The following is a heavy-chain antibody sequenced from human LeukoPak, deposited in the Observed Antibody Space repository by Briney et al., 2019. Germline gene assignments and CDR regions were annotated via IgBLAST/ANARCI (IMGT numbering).Heavy chain of an antibody. J-gene: IGHJ2*01. Sequence: GGSLRLSCAASGFIFKDYAMNWVRQAPGKGLQWVSSIHYSGRATYYADSVKGRFAIFRDSSKNTLYLQMNSLRAEDSAVYYCAKAANEKTANVTAARSYWYFDLWGRGTLITVSS. V-gene: IGHV3-23*01. CDR3: AKAANEKTANVTAARSYWYFDL. D-gene: IGHD6-13*01. CDR2: IHYSGRAT. CDR1: GFIFKDYA.